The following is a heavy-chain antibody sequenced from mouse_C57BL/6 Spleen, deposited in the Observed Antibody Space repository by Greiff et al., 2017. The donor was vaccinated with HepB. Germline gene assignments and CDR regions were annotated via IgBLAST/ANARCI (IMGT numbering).Heavy chain of an antibody. CDR1: GYTFTDHT. Sequence: VQLQQSDAELVKPGASVKISCKVSGYTFTDHTIHWMKQRPEQGLEWIGYIYPRDGSTKYNEKFKGKATLTADKSSSTAYMQLNRLTSEDSAVDFCARRGLRRTLTWYVDVWGTGTTVTVSS. CDR2: IYPRDGST. D-gene: IGHD2-2*01. J-gene: IGHJ1*03. V-gene: IGHV1-78*01. CDR3: ARRGLRRTLTWYVDV.